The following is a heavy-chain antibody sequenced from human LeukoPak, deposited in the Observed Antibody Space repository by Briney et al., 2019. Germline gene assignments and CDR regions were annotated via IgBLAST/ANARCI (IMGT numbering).Heavy chain of an antibody. CDR3: ARYSSWYRGPFDY. D-gene: IGHD6-13*01. J-gene: IGHJ4*02. V-gene: IGHV3-21*01. CDR1: GFTFSSYS. Sequence: GGSLRLSCAASGFTFSSYSMNWVRQAPGKGLEWVSSISSSSGYIYYADSVKGRFTISRDNAKNSLYLQMNSLRAEDTAVYYCARYSSWYRGPFDYWGQGTLVTVSS. CDR2: ISSSSGYI.